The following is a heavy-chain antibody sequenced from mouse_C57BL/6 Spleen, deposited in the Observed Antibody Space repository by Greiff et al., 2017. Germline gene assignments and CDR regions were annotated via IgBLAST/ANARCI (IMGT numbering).Heavy chain of an antibody. CDR3: TEKLRWFDY. D-gene: IGHD1-1*01. J-gene: IGHJ2*01. CDR2: ILPGSGST. V-gene: IGHV1-9*01. Sequence: VMLVESGAELMKPGASVKLSCKATGYTFTGYWIEWVKQRPGHGLEWIGEILPGSGSTNYNEKFKGKATFTADTSSNTTYMQLSSLTSEDSDSYYCTEKLRWFDYWGQGTTLTGS. CDR1: GYTFTGYW.